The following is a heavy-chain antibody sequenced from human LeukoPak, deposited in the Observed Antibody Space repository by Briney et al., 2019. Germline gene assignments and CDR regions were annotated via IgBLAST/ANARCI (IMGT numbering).Heavy chain of an antibody. CDR2: ISAYNGNT. Sequence: ASVKVSCKASGYTFTTYGISWVRQAPGQGLEWMGWISAYNGNTNYAQKFQGRVTMTTDTSTSTAYMELRSLRSDDTAVYYCARDSSEQRYPYYYYYYMDVWGKGTTVTVSS. J-gene: IGHJ6*03. CDR3: ARDSSEQRYPYYYYYYMDV. D-gene: IGHD5-24*01. CDR1: GYTFTTYG. V-gene: IGHV1-18*01.